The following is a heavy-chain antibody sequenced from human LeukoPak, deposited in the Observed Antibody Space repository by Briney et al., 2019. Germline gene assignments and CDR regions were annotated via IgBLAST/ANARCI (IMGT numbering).Heavy chain of an antibody. V-gene: IGHV3-30*02. D-gene: IGHD6-19*01. CDR2: IRYDESHK. CDR3: CGIAVAGIY. J-gene: IGHJ4*02. Sequence: GSLRLSCAASGFTFSGYGMHWVRQAPGKGLEWVAFIRYDESHKYYIDSVKGRFTISRDNSKNTLYLQMNSLRAEDTAVYYCCGIAVAGIYWGQGTLVTVSS. CDR1: GFTFSGYG.